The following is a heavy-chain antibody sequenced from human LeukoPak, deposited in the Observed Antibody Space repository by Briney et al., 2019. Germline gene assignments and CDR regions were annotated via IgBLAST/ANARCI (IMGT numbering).Heavy chain of an antibody. CDR3: ARVYGWGYGEDY. V-gene: IGHV1-8*03. Sequence: ASVKVSCKASGYTFTSYDINWVRQATGQGLEWMGWMNPNSGNTGYAQKFQGRVTITRNTSISTAYMELSSLRSEDTAVYYCARVYGWGYGEDYWGQGTLVTVSS. J-gene: IGHJ4*02. CDR1: GYTFTSYD. D-gene: IGHD4-17*01. CDR2: MNPNSGNT.